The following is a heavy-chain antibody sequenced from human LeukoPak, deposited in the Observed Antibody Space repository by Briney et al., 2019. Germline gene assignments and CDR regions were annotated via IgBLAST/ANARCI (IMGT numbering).Heavy chain of an antibody. J-gene: IGHJ6*03. V-gene: IGHV3-7*01. CDR2: IKQDGSEK. Sequence: GGSLRLSCAASGFTFSTYWMSWVRQAPGKGLEWVANIKQDGSEKYYVDSVKGRFTISRDNAKNSLYLQMNSLRAEDTAVYYCAREFYYYYMDVWGKGTTVTVSS. CDR3: AREFYYYYMDV. CDR1: GFTFSTYW.